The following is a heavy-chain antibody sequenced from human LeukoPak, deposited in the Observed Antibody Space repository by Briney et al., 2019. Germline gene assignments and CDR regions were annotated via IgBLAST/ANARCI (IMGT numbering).Heavy chain of an antibody. CDR2: INHSGST. V-gene: IGHV4-34*01. D-gene: IGHD3-22*01. J-gene: IGHJ4*02. CDR1: GGSFSGYY. Sequence: SETLSLTCAVYGGSFSGYYWSWIRQPPGKGLEWIGEINHSGSTNYNPSLKSRVTISVDTSKNQFSLKLRSVIAADTAVYYCARGFDGTFDSSGYYVDYWGQGTLVTVSS. CDR3: ARGFDGTFDSSGYYVDY.